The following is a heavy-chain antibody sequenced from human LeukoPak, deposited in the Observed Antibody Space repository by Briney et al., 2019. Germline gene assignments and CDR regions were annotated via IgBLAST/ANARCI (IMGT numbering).Heavy chain of an antibody. V-gene: IGHV4-31*03. Sequence: SQTLSLTCTVSGGSISSGGYYWSWIRQHPGKGLEWIGYIYYSGSTYYNPSLKSRVTISVDTSKNQFSLKVSSVTAADTAVYYCARVAAGIGFFQHWGQGTLVTVSS. CDR1: GGSISSGGYY. D-gene: IGHD6-13*01. J-gene: IGHJ1*01. CDR2: IYYSGST. CDR3: ARVAAGIGFFQH.